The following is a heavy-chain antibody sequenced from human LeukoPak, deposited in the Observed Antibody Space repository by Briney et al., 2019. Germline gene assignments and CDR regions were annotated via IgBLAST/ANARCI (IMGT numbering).Heavy chain of an antibody. V-gene: IGHV1-69*13. CDR2: IIPIFGTA. Sequence: GASVKVSCEASGGTFSSYAISWVRQAPGQGLEWMGGIIPIFGTANYAQKFQGRVTITADESTSTAYMELSSLRSEDTAVYYCARVPPDFWSGSDTDVWGKGTTVTVSS. J-gene: IGHJ6*03. CDR3: ARVPPDFWSGSDTDV. D-gene: IGHD3-3*01. CDR1: GGTFSSYA.